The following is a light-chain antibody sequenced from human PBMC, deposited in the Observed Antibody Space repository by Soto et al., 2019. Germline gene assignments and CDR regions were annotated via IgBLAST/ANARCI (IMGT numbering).Light chain of an antibody. V-gene: IGLV1-40*01. CDR3: QSYDSSLRLAV. CDR1: YSNIVNNL. J-gene: IGLJ3*02. CDR2: VSR. Sequence: QPVLTQAPSASGAPGQRVTISCSGSYSNIVNNLVAWYQLLPGTAPRLLIYVSRNRPSGVPDRFSGSKSGTSASLAITGLQTDDEADYYCQSYDSSLRLAVFGGGTKVTVL.